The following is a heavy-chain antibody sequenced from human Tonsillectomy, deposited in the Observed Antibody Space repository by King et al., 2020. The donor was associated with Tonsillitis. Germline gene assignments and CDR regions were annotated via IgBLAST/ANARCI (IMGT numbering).Heavy chain of an antibody. CDR3: ASEWAGYSSSWYMAFDI. CDR1: GDSVSNNSAA. D-gene: IGHD6-13*01. V-gene: IGHV6-1*01. Sequence: VQLQQSGPGLVKPSQTLSLTCAISGDSVSNNSAAWNWIRQSPSRGLEWLGRTYYRSKWYNAYAVSVKSQIAINPNTSKNQFSLQLNSVTPEDTAMYYCASEWAGYSSSWYMAFDIWGQGTMVTVSS. J-gene: IGHJ3*02. CDR2: TYYRSKWYN.